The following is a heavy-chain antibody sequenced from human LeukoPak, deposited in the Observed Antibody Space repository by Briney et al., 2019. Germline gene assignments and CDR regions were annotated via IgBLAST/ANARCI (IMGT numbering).Heavy chain of an antibody. J-gene: IGHJ4*02. V-gene: IGHV4-39*07. Sequence: SETLSLTCTVSGGSFSSSSYYWAWISQPPGKGLEWIGSIYYSGSTYHNPSLKSRVTISVDTSKNQFSLKLSSVTAADTAVYYCARFRELPKFDYWGQGTLVTVSS. CDR1: GGSFSSSSYY. CDR2: IYYSGST. CDR3: ARFRELPKFDY. D-gene: IGHD1-26*01.